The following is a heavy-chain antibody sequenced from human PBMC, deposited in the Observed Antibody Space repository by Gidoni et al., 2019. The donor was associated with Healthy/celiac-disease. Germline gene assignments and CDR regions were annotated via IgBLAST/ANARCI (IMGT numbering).Heavy chain of an antibody. Sequence: QVQLVESGGGVVQHGRSLRLSRAASGFPFRRYGMHWVRQAPGKGLEWVAVISYDGSNKYYADSVKGRFTISRDNSKNTLYLQMNSLRAEDTAVYYCAKDSYYLGESDAFDIWGQGTMVTVSS. D-gene: IGHD3-10*01. V-gene: IGHV3-30*18. J-gene: IGHJ3*02. CDR2: ISYDGSNK. CDR3: AKDSYYLGESDAFDI. CDR1: GFPFRRYG.